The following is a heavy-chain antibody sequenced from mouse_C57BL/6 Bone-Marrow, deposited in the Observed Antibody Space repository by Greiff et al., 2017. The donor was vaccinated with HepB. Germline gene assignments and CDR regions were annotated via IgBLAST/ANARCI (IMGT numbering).Heavy chain of an antibody. Sequence: VKLQQSGAELVKPGASVKISCKASGYAFSSYWMNWVKQRPGKGLEWIGQIYPGDGDTNYNGKFKGKATLTADKSSSTAYMQLSSLTSEDSAVYFCARRGLLLYYFDYWGQGTTLTVSS. D-gene: IGHD3-1*01. J-gene: IGHJ2*01. CDR3: ARRGLLLYYFDY. CDR2: IYPGDGDT. V-gene: IGHV1-80*01. CDR1: GYAFSSYW.